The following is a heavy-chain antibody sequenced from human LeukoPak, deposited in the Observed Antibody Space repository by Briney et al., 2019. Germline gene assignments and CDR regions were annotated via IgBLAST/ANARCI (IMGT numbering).Heavy chain of an antibody. Sequence: PGGSLRLSXAASGFTVSSNYMSWVRQAPGKGLEWVSVIYSGGSTYYADSVKGRFTISRDNSKNTLYLQMNSLRAEDTAVYYCARGEYYGSGSYSIWGQGTLVTVSS. CDR3: ARGEYYGSGSYSI. J-gene: IGHJ4*02. CDR2: IYSGGST. D-gene: IGHD3-10*01. V-gene: IGHV3-53*01. CDR1: GFTVSSNY.